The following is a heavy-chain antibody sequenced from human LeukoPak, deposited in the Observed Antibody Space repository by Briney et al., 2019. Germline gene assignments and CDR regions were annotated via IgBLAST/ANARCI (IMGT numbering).Heavy chain of an antibody. J-gene: IGHJ6*04. CDR3: ARDVGSMVRAVNYYYGMDV. V-gene: IGHV4-59*01. CDR1: GGSISSYY. D-gene: IGHD3-10*01. CDR2: IYYSGST. Sequence: SETLSLTCTVSGGSISSYYWSWIRQPPGKGLEWIGYIYYSGSTNYNPSLKSRVTISVDTSKNQFSLKLSSVTAADTAVYYCARDVGSMVRAVNYYYGMDVWGKGTTVAVSS.